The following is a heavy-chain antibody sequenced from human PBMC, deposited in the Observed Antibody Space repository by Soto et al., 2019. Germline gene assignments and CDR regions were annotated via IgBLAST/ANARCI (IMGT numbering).Heavy chain of an antibody. D-gene: IGHD6-19*01. V-gene: IGHV3-21*01. CDR1: GFTFSSYS. J-gene: IGHJ4*02. CDR3: ASGAVAGSSDC. CDR2: ISSSSIYI. Sequence: EVQLVESGGGLVKPGGSLRLSCAASGFTFSSYSMNWVRQAPGKGLEWVSSISSSSIYIYYADSVKGRFTLSRDSAKNSLYLQMNSLRAEDTDVYYCASGAVAGSSDCWGQGTLVTVSS.